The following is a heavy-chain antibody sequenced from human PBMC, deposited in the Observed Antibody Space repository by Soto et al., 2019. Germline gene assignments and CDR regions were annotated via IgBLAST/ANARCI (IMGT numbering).Heavy chain of an antibody. V-gene: IGHV5-51*01. J-gene: IGHJ5*02. Sequence: GESLKVSCRTSGYRFTSYWIAWVRQMPGKGLEWMGIIFPSDSDTRYSPSFQGQVTISADRSTSTVFLQWASLKASDTAVYFCARKDKSGYFNWFDPWGQGTLVTVSS. CDR1: GYRFTSYW. D-gene: IGHD3-22*01. CDR2: IFPSDSDT. CDR3: ARKDKSGYFNWFDP.